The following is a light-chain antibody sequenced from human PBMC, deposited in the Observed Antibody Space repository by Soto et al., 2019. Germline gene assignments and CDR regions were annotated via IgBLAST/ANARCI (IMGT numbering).Light chain of an antibody. V-gene: IGKV3-20*01. CDR1: QTINNN. CDR3: QQYGSSPNT. J-gene: IGKJ5*01. Sequence: VMTQAPATLSVSPGERATLSCRASQTINNNVACYQLKEGQVPRLVIYGASTRATDIPARFSGSGSGTGFTLTINRLEPEDFAVYYCQQYGSSPNTFGQGTRLEIK. CDR2: GAS.